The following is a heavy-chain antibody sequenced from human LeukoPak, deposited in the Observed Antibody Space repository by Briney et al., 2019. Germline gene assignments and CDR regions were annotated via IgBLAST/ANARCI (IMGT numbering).Heavy chain of an antibody. CDR1: GGSIRSSYYY. V-gene: IGHV4-39*01. Sequence: SETLSLTCTVSGGSIRSSYYYWGWIRQPPGKGLEWIGSIYDSGSTYYNPSLKSRVTISVDTSKNQFSLKLSSVTAADTAVYYCARGDYSYFDYWGQGTLVTVSS. D-gene: IGHD4-17*01. CDR2: IYDSGST. CDR3: ARGDYSYFDY. J-gene: IGHJ4*02.